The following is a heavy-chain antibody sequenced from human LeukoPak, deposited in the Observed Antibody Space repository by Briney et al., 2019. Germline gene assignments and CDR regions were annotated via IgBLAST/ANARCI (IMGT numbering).Heavy chain of an antibody. J-gene: IGHJ4*02. CDR3: ARALRYMDFDY. V-gene: IGHV3-74*01. D-gene: IGHD5-24*01. CDR2: INSDGTTT. CDR1: GFTFSNYW. Sequence: GGSLRLSCAASGFTFSNYWMHWVRQTPGKGLVWVSRINSDGTTTTYADSVKGRFTISRDNARTTLYLQMNSLRAEDTAVYYCARALRYMDFDYWGQGTLVTVSS.